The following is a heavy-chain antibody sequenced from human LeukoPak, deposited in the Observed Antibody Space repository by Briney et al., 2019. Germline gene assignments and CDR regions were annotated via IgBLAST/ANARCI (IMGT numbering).Heavy chain of an antibody. CDR3: VKGRRIQLWSPLGY. CDR1: GFTFSSYG. CDR2: ISYDGSNK. D-gene: IGHD5-18*01. J-gene: IGHJ4*02. Sequence: GGSLRLSCAASGFTFSSYGMHWVRQAPGKGLEWVAVISYDGSNKYYADSVKGRFTISRDNSKNTLYLQMNSLRAEDTAVYYCVKGRRIQLWSPLGYWGQGTLVTVSS. V-gene: IGHV3-30*18.